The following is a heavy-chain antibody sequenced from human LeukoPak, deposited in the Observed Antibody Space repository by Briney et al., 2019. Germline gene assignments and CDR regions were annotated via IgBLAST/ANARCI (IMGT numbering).Heavy chain of an antibody. CDR3: ARVSRGRYSSSFDY. D-gene: IGHD5-12*01. J-gene: IGHJ4*02. CDR1: GGSISSGSDY. V-gene: IGHV4-61*02. CDR2: IYTSGST. Sequence: SQTLSLTCTVSGGSISSGSDYWSWIRKPAGKGLEWIGRIYTSGSTNYNPSLKSRVNISVDTSKNQFSLKLSSVTAADTAVYYCARVSRGRYSSSFDYWGQGTLVTVSS.